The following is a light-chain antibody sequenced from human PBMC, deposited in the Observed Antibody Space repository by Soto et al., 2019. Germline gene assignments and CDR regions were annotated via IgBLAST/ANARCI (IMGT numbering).Light chain of an antibody. CDR1: SSNIGTNT. CDR2: SNN. V-gene: IGLV1-44*01. CDR3: ADSDDSLSGYV. Sequence: QPALTQAASASGTPGQRVTISCSGSSSNIGTNTVNWYQQLPGTAPKLLIYSNNQRPSGVPDRFSGSKSGTSASLAISGLQSEDEADYYCADSDDSLSGYVFRSGNKVPV. J-gene: IGLJ1*01.